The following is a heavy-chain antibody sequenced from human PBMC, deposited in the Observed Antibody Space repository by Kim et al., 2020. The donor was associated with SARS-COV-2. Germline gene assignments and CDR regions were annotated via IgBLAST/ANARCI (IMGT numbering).Heavy chain of an antibody. J-gene: IGHJ4*02. V-gene: IGHV4-59*01. CDR3: ARARGDGFDY. D-gene: IGHD3-3*01. CDR1: GGSISSYY. CDR2: IYYSGST. Sequence: SETLSLTCTVSGGSISSYYWSWIRQPPGKGLEWIGYIYYSGSTNYNPSLKCRVTISVDTSKNQFSLKLSSVTAADTAVYYCARARGDGFDYWGQGTLVTVSS.